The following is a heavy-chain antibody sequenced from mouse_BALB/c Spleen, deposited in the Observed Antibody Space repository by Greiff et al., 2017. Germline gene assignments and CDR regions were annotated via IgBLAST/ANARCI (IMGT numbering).Heavy chain of an antibody. CDR3: TRPGYYDYDGGAWFAY. V-gene: IGHV5-6-4*01. J-gene: IGHJ3*01. D-gene: IGHD2-4*01. CDR1: GFTFSSYT. CDR2: ISSGGSYT. Sequence: EVKLVESGGGLVKPGGSLKLSCAASGFTFSSYTMSWVRQTPEKRLEWVATISSGGSYTYYPDSVKGRFTISRDNAKNTLYLQMSSLKSEDTAMYYCTRPGYYDYDGGAWFAYWGQGTLVTVSA.